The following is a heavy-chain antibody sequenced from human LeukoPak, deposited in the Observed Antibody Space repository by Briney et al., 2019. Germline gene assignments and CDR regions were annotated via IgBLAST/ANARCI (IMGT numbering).Heavy chain of an antibody. CDR1: GGSISSYY. V-gene: IGHV4-59*08. Sequence: SETLSLTRTVSGGSISSYYWSWIRQPPGKGLEWIGYIYYSGSTNYSPSLKSRVTISVDTSKNQFSLKLSPVTAADTAVYYCARQGYSAYEILDYWGQGTLVTVSS. CDR3: ARQGYSAYEILDY. J-gene: IGHJ4*02. CDR2: IYYSGST. D-gene: IGHD5-12*01.